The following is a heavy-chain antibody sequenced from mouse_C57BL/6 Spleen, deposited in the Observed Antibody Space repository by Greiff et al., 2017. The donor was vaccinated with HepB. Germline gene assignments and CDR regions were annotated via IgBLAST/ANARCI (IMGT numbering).Heavy chain of an antibody. CDR1: GFTFSDYY. D-gene: IGHD2-2*01. CDR2: INYDGSST. CDR3: ARAGYDVGYWYFDV. J-gene: IGHJ1*03. Sequence: DVMLVESEGGLVQPGSSMKLSCTASGFTFSDYYMAWVRQVPEKGLEWVANINYDGSSTYYLDSLKSRFIISRDNAKNILYLQMSSLKSEDTATYYCARAGYDVGYWYFDVWGTGTTVTVSS. V-gene: IGHV5-16*01.